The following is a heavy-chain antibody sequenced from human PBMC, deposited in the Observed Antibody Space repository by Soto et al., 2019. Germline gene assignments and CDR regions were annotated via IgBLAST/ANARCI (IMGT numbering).Heavy chain of an antibody. CDR3: AKVRPRRITMIVVVNKGYFDY. Sequence: PGGSLRLSCAASGFTFSSYAMSWVRQAPLQVLEWGSAISGSGGSTYYADSVKGRFTISRDNSKNTLYLQMNSLRAEDTAVYYCAKVRPRRITMIVVVNKGYFDYWGQGTLVTVSS. CDR1: GFTFSSYA. CDR2: ISGSGGST. J-gene: IGHJ4*02. D-gene: IGHD3-22*01. V-gene: IGHV3-23*01.